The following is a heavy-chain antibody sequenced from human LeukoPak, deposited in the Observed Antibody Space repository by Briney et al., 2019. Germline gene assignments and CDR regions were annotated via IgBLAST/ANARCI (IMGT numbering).Heavy chain of an antibody. J-gene: IGHJ3*02. Sequence: SETLSLTCTVSGVSISSYYWSWIRRPPGRGLEWIGYISYSGSTNHNPSLKSRVTMSVDTSKNQFSLKLTSMTAGDTAVYYCARGGRSRGGEGTFDIWGQGTMVTVSS. CDR1: GVSISSYY. D-gene: IGHD2-15*01. CDR3: ARGGRSRGGEGTFDI. V-gene: IGHV4-59*01. CDR2: ISYSGST.